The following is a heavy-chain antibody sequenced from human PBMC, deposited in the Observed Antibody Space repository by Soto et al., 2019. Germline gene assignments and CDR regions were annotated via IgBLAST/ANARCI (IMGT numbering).Heavy chain of an antibody. CDR2: INPNSGGT. CDR1: WYTLTDYY. J-gene: IGHJ4*02. Sequence: KISYKASWYTLTDYYMHWVRQAPRKGLEWMGWINPNSGGTNYAQKFQGRVTMTRDTSISTAYMELSRLRSDDTAVYYCARDKPHDSSGYYYFDYWGQGTLVTVSS. CDR3: ARDKPHDSSGYYYFDY. V-gene: IGHV1-2*02. D-gene: IGHD3-22*01.